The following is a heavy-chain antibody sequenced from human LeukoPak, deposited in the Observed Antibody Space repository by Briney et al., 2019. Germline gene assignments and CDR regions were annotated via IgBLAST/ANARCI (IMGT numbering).Heavy chain of an antibody. CDR2: IYHSGST. CDR3: ARHPTAATIDY. V-gene: IGHV4-38-2*01. D-gene: IGHD2-15*01. J-gene: IGHJ4*02. CDR1: GYSISSGYY. Sequence: KPSETLSLTCAVSGYSISSGYYWGWIRQPPGKGLEWIGSIYHSGSTYHNPSLKSRVTISVDTSKNQFSLKLSSVTAADTAVYYCARHPTAATIDYWGQGTLVTVSS.